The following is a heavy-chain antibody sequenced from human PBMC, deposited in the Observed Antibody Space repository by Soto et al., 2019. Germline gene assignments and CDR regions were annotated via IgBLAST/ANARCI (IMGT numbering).Heavy chain of an antibody. CDR1: GFTFSSYW. Sequence: GGSLRLSCAASGFTFSSYWMSWVRQAPGKGLEWVANIKQDGSEKYYVDSVKGRFTISRDNAKNSLYLQMNSLRAEDTAVYYCARYDGSGWIYYYYYYMDVWGKGTTVTVSS. D-gene: IGHD6-19*01. CDR2: IKQDGSEK. V-gene: IGHV3-7*01. CDR3: ARYDGSGWIYYYYYYMDV. J-gene: IGHJ6*03.